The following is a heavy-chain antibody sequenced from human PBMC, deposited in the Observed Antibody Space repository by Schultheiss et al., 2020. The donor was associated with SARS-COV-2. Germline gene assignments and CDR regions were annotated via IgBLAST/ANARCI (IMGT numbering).Heavy chain of an antibody. CDR1: GGSFSGYY. V-gene: IGHV4-59*12. J-gene: IGHJ4*02. CDR3: AKDPQGYGENDNFDY. Sequence: SQTLSLTCAVYGGSFSGYYWSWIRQPPGKGLEWIGYIYYSGSTNYNPSLKSRVTISVDTSKNQFSLKLSSVTAADTAVYYCAKDPQGYGENDNFDYWGQGTLVTVSS. D-gene: IGHD4-17*01. CDR2: IYYSGST.